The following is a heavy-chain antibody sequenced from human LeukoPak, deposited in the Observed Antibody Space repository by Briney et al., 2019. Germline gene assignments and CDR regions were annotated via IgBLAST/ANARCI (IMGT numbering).Heavy chain of an antibody. D-gene: IGHD6-13*01. V-gene: IGHV4-34*01. CDR3: ATLTHQYSSSWLYFDY. J-gene: IGHJ4*02. Sequence: SESLSLTCAVYGGSFSDYYWSWIRQPPGKGLEWIGEINHSGSTNYNPSLKSRVTISVDTSKNQFSLKLSSVTAADTAVYYCATLTHQYSSSWLYFDYWGQGTLVTVSS. CDR1: GGSFSDYY. CDR2: INHSGST.